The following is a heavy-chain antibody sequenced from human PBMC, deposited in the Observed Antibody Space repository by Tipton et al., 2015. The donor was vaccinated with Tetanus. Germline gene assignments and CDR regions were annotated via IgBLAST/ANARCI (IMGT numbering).Heavy chain of an antibody. CDR3: ARRRSAVLSGAYHWYFDL. Sequence: QLVQSGAEVGKPGESLKISCQGSGYNFSHYSIGWVRQLPGRGLEWTGIVDPRDSQATYGPSFQGQVTLSADRSINVAYLQWGSLKASDTGLYYCARRRSAVLSGAYHWYFDLWGRGTLVGVSS. CDR1: GYNFSHYS. J-gene: IGHJ2*01. D-gene: IGHD3-3*01. V-gene: IGHV5-51*01. CDR2: VDPRDSQA.